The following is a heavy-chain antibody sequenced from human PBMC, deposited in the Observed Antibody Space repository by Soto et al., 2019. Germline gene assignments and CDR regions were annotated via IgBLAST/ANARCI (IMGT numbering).Heavy chain of an antibody. V-gene: IGHV3-21*01. Sequence: EVQLVESGGGLVKPGGSLRLSCAASGFTFSSYTMNWVRQAPGKGLEWVSSISSTSSHIYYADSVKGRFTISRDNAKTSLHLQLSSLRVEDTAVYFCAREGWDCDRTGCYTPDNFDYWGQGTLVTVSS. CDR1: GFTFSSYT. CDR2: ISSTSSHI. CDR3: AREGWDCDRTGCYTPDNFDY. D-gene: IGHD2-2*02. J-gene: IGHJ4*02.